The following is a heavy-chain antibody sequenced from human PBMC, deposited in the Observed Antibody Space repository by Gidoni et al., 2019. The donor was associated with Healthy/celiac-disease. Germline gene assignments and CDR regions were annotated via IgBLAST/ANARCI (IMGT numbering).Heavy chain of an antibody. V-gene: IGHV3-30-3*01. CDR2: ISYDGNNK. J-gene: IGHJ4*02. CDR3: ARDFFRITGTTDSPTVFDY. CDR1: GFTFSRYA. D-gene: IGHD1-7*01. Sequence: QVQLVESGGGVVQPGRSLRLSCAASGFTFSRYAMHWVRQAPGKGLEWVAVISYDGNNKYYADSVKGRFTISRDNSKNTLYLQMNSLRAEDTAVYYCARDFFRITGTTDSPTVFDYWGQGTLVTVSS.